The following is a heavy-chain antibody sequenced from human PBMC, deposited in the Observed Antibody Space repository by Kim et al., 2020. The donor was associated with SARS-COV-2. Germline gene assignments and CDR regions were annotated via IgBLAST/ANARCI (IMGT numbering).Heavy chain of an antibody. CDR3: ARAHSGSYWGGDEEGVFDY. J-gene: IGHJ4*02. Sequence: SETLSLTCTVSGGSISSSSYYWGWIRQPPGKGLEWIGSIYYSGSTYYNPSLKSRVTISVDTSKNQFSLKLSSVTAADTAVYYCARAHSGSYWGGDEEGVFDYWGQGTLVTVSS. D-gene: IGHD1-26*01. CDR1: GGSISSSSYY. V-gene: IGHV4-39*07. CDR2: IYYSGST.